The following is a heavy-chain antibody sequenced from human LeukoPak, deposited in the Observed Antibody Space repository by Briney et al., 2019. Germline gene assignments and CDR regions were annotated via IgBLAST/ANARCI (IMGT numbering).Heavy chain of an antibody. V-gene: IGHV4-59*05. J-gene: IGHJ5*02. Sequence: SETLSLPCTVSGGSISSYYWSWIRQPPGKGLEWIGSIYDSGSTYYNPSLKSRVTISVDTSKNQFSLKLNSVTAADTAVYYCARHYGPWGQGTLVTVSS. CDR3: ARHYGP. CDR2: IYDSGST. CDR1: GGSISSYY. D-gene: IGHD3-16*01.